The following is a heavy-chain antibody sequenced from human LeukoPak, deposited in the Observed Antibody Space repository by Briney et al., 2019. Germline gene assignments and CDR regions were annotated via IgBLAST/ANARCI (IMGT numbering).Heavy chain of an antibody. V-gene: IGHV4-31*03. J-gene: IGHJ3*02. CDR3: ARVPPHNTYYYGSGSYYNGDAFDI. CDR1: GGSISSGGYY. D-gene: IGHD3-10*01. CDR2: IYYSGST. Sequence: SETLSLTCTVSGGSISSGGYYWSWIRQHPGKGLEWIGYIYYSGSTYYNPSLKSRVTISVDTSKNQFSLKLSSVTAADTAVYYCARVPPHNTYYYGSGSYYNGDAFDIWGQGTMVTVSS.